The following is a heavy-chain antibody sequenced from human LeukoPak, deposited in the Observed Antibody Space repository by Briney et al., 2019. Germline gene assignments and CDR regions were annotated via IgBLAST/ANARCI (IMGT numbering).Heavy chain of an antibody. D-gene: IGHD6-19*01. CDR3: ARDGVPGYSSGWYDAARDY. Sequence: PGGSLRLSCAASGFTFSSYWMHWVRQAPGKGLEWVSVIYSGGSTYYADSVKGRFTISRDNSKNTLYLQMNSLRAEDTAVYYCARDGVPGYSSGWYDAARDYWGQGTLVTVSS. CDR2: IYSGGST. J-gene: IGHJ4*02. V-gene: IGHV3-66*01. CDR1: GFTFSSYW.